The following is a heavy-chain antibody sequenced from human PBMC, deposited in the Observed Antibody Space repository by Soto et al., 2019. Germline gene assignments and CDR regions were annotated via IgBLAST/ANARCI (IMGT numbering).Heavy chain of an antibody. V-gene: IGHV3-7*04. J-gene: IGHJ4*02. CDR2: IKQDGSEK. CDR3: ARATYCGDYGGAFDY. CDR1: GFTFSNYW. D-gene: IGHD4-17*01. Sequence: EVQLVESGGGLVQPGGSLRLSCAASGFTFSNYWMSWVRQAPGEGLEWVANIKQDGSEKYYVDSVKGRFTISRDNAKNSLYLQMNSLRAEETAVYYCARATYCGDYGGAFDYWGQGTLVTVSS.